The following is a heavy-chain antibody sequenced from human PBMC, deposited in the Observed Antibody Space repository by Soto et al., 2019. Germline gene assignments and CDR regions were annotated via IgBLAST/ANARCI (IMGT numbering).Heavy chain of an antibody. CDR3: ARRARPDFYYMDV. CDR1: GFTLSGYA. CDR2: ISSNGVGT. Sequence: EVQLAESGGGLAQPGGSLRLSCAASGFTLSGYAMDWVRQAPGKGLEYVSGISSNGVGTYYANSVQGRFTISRDNYKNTVYLQMGSLRPEDMVVYYCARRARPDFYYMDVWGKGTPVTVSS. D-gene: IGHD6-6*01. V-gene: IGHV3-64*01. J-gene: IGHJ6*03.